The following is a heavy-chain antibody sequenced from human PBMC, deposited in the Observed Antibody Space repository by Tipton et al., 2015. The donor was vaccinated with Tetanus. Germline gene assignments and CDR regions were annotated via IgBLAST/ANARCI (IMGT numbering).Heavy chain of an antibody. J-gene: IGHJ4*02. CDR3: ARGMDYDSSSIDDF. Sequence: TLSLTCTVSGDSITSFYWSWIRQPQGKGLEWIGYIFYGGTTNYNPSLKSRVTISLDTSKNQFSLQLSCVTAADSAVYYCARGMDYDSSSIDDFWGQGTLVTVSS. D-gene: IGHD3-22*01. CDR1: GDSITSFY. V-gene: IGHV4-59*01. CDR2: IFYGGTT.